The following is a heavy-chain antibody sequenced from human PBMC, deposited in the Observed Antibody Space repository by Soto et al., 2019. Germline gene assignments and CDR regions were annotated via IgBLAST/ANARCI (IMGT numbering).Heavy chain of an antibody. J-gene: IGHJ3*01. CDR2: INWNGGST. Sequence: GSLRLSCAASGFTFDDYGMSWVRQAPGKGLEWVSGINWNGGSTGYADSVKGRFTISRDNAKNSLYLQMNSLRAEDTAVYYCARDQLYYNDISGRPLNAFDVWGQGTMVTVSS. V-gene: IGHV3-20*04. D-gene: IGHD3-22*01. CDR1: GFTFDDYG. CDR3: ARDQLYYNDISGRPLNAFDV.